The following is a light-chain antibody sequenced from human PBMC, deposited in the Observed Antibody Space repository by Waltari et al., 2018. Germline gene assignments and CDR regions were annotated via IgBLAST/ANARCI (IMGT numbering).Light chain of an antibody. CDR2: AAS. CDR3: QNHERLPAT. J-gene: IGKJ1*01. V-gene: IGKV3-20*01. CDR1: QSISKY. Sequence: VLTQSPGPLSLSPGERATLSCRASQSISKYLVWYQQRPGHDPRLLIYAASTRATGIPDRFSGSGFGTDFTLTISRLEPEDFAMYYCQNHERLPATFGQGTKVEIK.